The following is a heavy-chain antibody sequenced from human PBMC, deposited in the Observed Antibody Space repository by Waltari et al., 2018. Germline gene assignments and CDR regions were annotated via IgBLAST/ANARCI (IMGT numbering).Heavy chain of an antibody. V-gene: IGHV1-69-2*01. D-gene: IGHD2-15*01. Sequence: EVQVVQSGAEVKKPGATVKISCKASGYTFTDFYIHWLQLAPGKGLEWMGRVNTEDGETMYGMNCRDRITMTAETSTNTAYRELSSLRSADTAVYYCVVGGYCSPSICPWDYWGQGTLVTVSS. CDR1: GYTFTDFY. CDR2: VNTEDGET. CDR3: VVGGYCSPSICPWDY. J-gene: IGHJ4*02.